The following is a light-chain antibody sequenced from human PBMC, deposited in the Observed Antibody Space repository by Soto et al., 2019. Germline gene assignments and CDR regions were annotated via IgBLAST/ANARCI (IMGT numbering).Light chain of an antibody. V-gene: IGKV3-20*01. Sequence: EIVLTQSPGTLSLSPGGRATLSCRASQSVGSSHLAWYQQKPGQAPRLLISGASSRATGVPDRFSGSGSGTDFTLTISRLEPEDFAVYYCQQYGRSRTFGQGTKVDIK. CDR3: QQYGRSRT. J-gene: IGKJ1*01. CDR1: QSVGSSH. CDR2: GAS.